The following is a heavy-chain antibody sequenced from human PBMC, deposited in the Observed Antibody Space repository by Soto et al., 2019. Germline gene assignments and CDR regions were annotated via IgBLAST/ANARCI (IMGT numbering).Heavy chain of an antibody. Sequence: EVQLVESGGGLVQPGGSLRLSCAASGFTFSSYWMSWVRQAPGKGLEWVANIKQDGSEKYYVDSVKGRFTISRDNAKNSLYLQMNSLRAEDTAVYYCARDLPYPLKYSSSWPGQAQGFDPWGQGTLVTVSS. CDR3: ARDLPYPLKYSSSWPGQAQGFDP. D-gene: IGHD6-13*01. V-gene: IGHV3-7*05. CDR1: GFTFSSYW. J-gene: IGHJ5*02. CDR2: IKQDGSEK.